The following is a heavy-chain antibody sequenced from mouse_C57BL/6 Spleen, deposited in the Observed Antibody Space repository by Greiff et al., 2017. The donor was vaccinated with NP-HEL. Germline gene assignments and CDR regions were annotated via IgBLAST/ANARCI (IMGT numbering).Heavy chain of an antibody. CDR3: ARSLITTVVATDAMDY. J-gene: IGHJ4*01. D-gene: IGHD1-1*01. V-gene: IGHV1-80*01. CDR1: GYAFSSYW. Sequence: VQLQQSGAELVKPGASVKISCKASGYAFSSYWMNWVKQRPGKGLEWIGQIYPGDGDTNYNGKFKGKSTLTAAKSSSTAYMQLSILTSEDAAVYSCARSLITTVVATDAMDYWGQGTSVTVSS. CDR2: IYPGDGDT.